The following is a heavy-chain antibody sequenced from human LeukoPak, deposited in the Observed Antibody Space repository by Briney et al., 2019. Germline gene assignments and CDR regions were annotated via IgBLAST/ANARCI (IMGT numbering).Heavy chain of an antibody. D-gene: IGHD6-13*01. J-gene: IGHJ6*02. V-gene: IGHV3-33*01. Sequence: GGSLRLSCAASGFTFSSYGMHWVRQAPGKGLEWVAVIWYDGSNKYYADSVKGRFTLSRDNSKHTLYLQTSSLRAADTAVYYCARAYSSSRYRGHWPYYYAMDIWGQGTTVTVSS. CDR3: ARAYSSSRYRGHWPYYYAMDI. CDR2: IWYDGSNK. CDR1: GFTFSSYG.